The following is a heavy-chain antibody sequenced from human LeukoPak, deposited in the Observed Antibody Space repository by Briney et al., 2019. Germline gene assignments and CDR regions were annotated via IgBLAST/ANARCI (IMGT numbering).Heavy chain of an antibody. J-gene: IGHJ4*02. D-gene: IGHD3-10*01. CDR3: ARDAWDTMVRGVIFDL. CDR2: IYASERTNFNPSGTT. Sequence: PSETLSLTYTVSGDSFTSYYWSWIRQPPEKGLEWIGHIYASERTNFNPSGTTNYNPSLKRRVTISVDTSKNQVSLNLKSVSAADTAVYYCARDAWDTMVRGVIFDLWGQGTLVTVSS. CDR1: GDSFTSYY. V-gene: IGHV4-59*01.